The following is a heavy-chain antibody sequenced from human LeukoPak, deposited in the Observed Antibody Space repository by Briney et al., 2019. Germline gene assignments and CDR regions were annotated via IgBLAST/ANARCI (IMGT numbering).Heavy chain of an antibody. CDR3: ARAAKYYYYGMDV. V-gene: IGHV1-69*04. J-gene: IGHJ6*02. CDR2: IIPILGIA. CDR1: GGTFSSYS. Sequence: ASVKVSCQASGGTFSSYSISWVRQAPGQGLEWMGRIIPILGIANYAQKFQGRVTITADKSTSTAYMELSSLRSGDTAVYYCARAAKYYYYGMDVWGQGTTVTVSS.